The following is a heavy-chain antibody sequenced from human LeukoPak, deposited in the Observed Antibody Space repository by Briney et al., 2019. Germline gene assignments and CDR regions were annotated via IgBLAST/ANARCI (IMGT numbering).Heavy chain of an antibody. CDR2: IYSGGTT. V-gene: IGHV3-53*01. Sequence: PGGSLRLSCAASGLTVSTKHMSWVRQAPGKGLEWVSVIYSGGTTNYAESVKGRFTISRDDSKNTLHLQMNSLRAEDTAVYYYAARDCSRTSCNAGVFDYWGQGTLVSVS. CDR1: GLTVSTKH. J-gene: IGHJ4*02. D-gene: IGHD2-21*01. CDR3: AARDCSRTSCNAGVFDY.